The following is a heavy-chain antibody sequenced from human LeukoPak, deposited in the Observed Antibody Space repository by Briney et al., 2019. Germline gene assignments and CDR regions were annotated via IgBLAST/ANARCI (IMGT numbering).Heavy chain of an antibody. CDR2: ISAYNGNT. D-gene: IGHD2-2*01. Sequence: ASVKVSCKASGYTFTSYGISWVRQAPGQGLEWMGWISAYNGNTNYAQKLQGRVTITADKSTSTAYMELSSLRSEDAAVYYCARDPLGYCSSTSCPDYWGQGTLVTVSS. J-gene: IGHJ4*02. V-gene: IGHV1-18*01. CDR3: ARDPLGYCSSTSCPDY. CDR1: GYTFTSYG.